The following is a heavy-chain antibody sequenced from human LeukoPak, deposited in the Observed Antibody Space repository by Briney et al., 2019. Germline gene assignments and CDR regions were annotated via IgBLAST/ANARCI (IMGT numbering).Heavy chain of an antibody. CDR1: GFTFSIYT. CDR2: ISTNSGTI. Sequence: PGGSLRLSCAASGFTFSIYTMNWVRQAPGKGLGWISYISTNSGTIWYADSVKGRFSISRDNAKNSLFLHMNSLRAEDTAVYYCVRDLTIVGVAQVHHWGQGTLVTVSS. D-gene: IGHD1-26*01. J-gene: IGHJ5*02. V-gene: IGHV3-48*01. CDR3: VRDLTIVGVAQVHH.